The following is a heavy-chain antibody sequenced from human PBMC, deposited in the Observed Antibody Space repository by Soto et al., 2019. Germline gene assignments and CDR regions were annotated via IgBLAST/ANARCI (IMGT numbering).Heavy chain of an antibody. CDR3: AILSSGWQHNLFDP. CDR1: GGSISTYY. CDR2: IYYSGST. D-gene: IGHD6-19*01. J-gene: IGHJ5*02. V-gene: IGHV4-59*01. Sequence: SETLSLTCTVSGGSISTYYWSWIRQPPGKRLEWIGYIYYSGSTSYNPSLKSRLTISVDTSKNQFSVKLSSVTAADTAMYYCAILSSGWQHNLFDPCGQGTLVLVSS.